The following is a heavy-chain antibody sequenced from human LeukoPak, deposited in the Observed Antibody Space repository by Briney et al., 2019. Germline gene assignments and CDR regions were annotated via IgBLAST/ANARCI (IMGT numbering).Heavy chain of an antibody. V-gene: IGHV4-61*02. CDR2: FYTSGST. CDR1: GASINSGSYY. CDR3: ARVTTGGYYNC. Sequence: PSETLSLTCTVSGASINSGSYYWSWIRQPAGKGLEWIGRFYTSGSTNYNPSLKSRVTISVDTSKNQFSLKLSSVTAADTAVYYCARVTTGGYYNCWGQGTLVTVSS. J-gene: IGHJ4*02. D-gene: IGHD3-22*01.